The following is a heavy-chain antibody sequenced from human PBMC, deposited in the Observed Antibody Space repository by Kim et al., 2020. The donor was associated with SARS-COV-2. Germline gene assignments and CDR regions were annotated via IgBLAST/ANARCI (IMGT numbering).Heavy chain of an antibody. CDR3: AKDMGYSSGGSDD. V-gene: IGHV3-9*01. Sequence: GYADDVKGRFSIARDKAKNSLYLKMKSMRAEDTALYYGAKDMGYSSGGSDDWGQGTLVTVSS. J-gene: IGHJ4*02. D-gene: IGHD6-25*01.